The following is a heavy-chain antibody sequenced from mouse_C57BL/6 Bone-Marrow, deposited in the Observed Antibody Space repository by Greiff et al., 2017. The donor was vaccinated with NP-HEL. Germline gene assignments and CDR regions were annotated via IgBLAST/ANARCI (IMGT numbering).Heavy chain of an antibody. D-gene: IGHD4-1*01. CDR2: IDPSDSYT. Sequence: QVQLQQSGAELVRPGTSVKLSCKASGYTFTSYWMHWVKQRPGQGLEWIGVIDPSDSYTNYNQKFKGKATLTVDTSSSTAYMQLSSLTSEDSAVYYCASLGLFDYWGQGTTLTVSS. J-gene: IGHJ2*01. CDR1: GYTFTSYW. CDR3: ASLGLFDY. V-gene: IGHV1-59*01.